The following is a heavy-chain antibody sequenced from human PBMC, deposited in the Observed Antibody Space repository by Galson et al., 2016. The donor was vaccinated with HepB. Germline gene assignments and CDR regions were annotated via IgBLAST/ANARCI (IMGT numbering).Heavy chain of an antibody. V-gene: IGHV1-8*01. J-gene: IGHJ4*02. CDR2: ISTYSGNT. D-gene: IGHD3-3*01. CDR3: ARGPAGNFWSAYYLDH. Sequence: EWMGWISTYSGNTKYAQKFQGGLTLTRNTSISTAYMELSSLRSEDTAVYYCARGPAGNFWSAYYLDHWGQGTLVTVSS.